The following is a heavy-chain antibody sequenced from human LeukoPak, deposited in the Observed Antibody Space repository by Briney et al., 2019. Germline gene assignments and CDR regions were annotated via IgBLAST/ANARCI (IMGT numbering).Heavy chain of an antibody. CDR3: ARGGVPADIKFGWFDP. CDR2: MNPNRGNT. V-gene: IGHV1-8*01. D-gene: IGHD2-2*01. CDR1: GYTFTSYD. J-gene: IGHJ5*02. Sequence: GASVKVSCKASGYTFTSYDINWVRQATGQGLEWMGWMNPNRGNTGYAQKFQGRVTMTRNTSISTAYMELSSLRSEDTAVYYCARGGVPADIKFGWFDPWGQGTLVTVSS.